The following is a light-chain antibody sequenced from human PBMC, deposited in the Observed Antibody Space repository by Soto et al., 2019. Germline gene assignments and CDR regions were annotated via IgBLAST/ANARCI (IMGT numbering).Light chain of an antibody. CDR2: AAS. CDR3: QQYYSYPRT. CDR1: QGIRSS. V-gene: IGKV1-8*01. J-gene: IGKJ1*01. Sequence: AIRMTQSPSSFSASTGDRVTITCRASQGIRSSLALYQQKPGQAPKLLIYAASTLQSGVPSRFSGSGSGTDFTITISFLQSEDFATDYCQQYYSYPRTFGQGTKVEIK.